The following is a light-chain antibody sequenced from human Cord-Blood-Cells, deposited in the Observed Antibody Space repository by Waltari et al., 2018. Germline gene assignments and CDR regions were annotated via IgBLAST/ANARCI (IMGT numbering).Light chain of an antibody. CDR1: SGINVGTYR. J-gene: IGLJ2*01. CDR2: YKSDSDK. V-gene: IGLV5-45*02. CDR3: MIWHSSAVV. Sequence: QAVLTQPSSLSASPGASASLTCTLRSGINVGTYRIYWYQQKTGSPPQYLLRYKSDSDKQQGSGVPSRFSGSKYASAKSGILLISGLQSEDEADYYCMIWHSSAVVFGGVTKLTVL.